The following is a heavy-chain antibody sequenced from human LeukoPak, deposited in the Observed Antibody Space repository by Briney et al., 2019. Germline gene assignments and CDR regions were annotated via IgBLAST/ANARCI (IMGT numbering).Heavy chain of an antibody. Sequence: ASVKVSCKASGYTFTSYDINWVRQATGQGLEWMGCMNPNSGNTGYAQKHQGRVTMTRNTCISTAYMELSSLRSEDTAVYYCARVGSSWFIYYYGMDVWGQGNTVTVSS. V-gene: IGHV1-8*01. J-gene: IGHJ6*02. CDR3: ARVGSSWFIYYYGMDV. CDR1: GYTFTSYD. CDR2: MNPNSGNT. D-gene: IGHD6-13*01.